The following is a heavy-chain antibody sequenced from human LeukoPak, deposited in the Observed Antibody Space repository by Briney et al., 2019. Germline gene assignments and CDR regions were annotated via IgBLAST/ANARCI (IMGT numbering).Heavy chain of an antibody. Sequence: SGTLSLTCTVSGGSISSSSYYWAWIRQPPGKGLEWIGSIYYSGNTYYNPSLKSRITLSVDTSKNQFSLKLSSVTAADSAVYYCARRNSGNYYGLFDPWGQGTLVTVSS. CDR2: IYYSGNT. J-gene: IGHJ5*02. CDR1: GGSISSSSYY. D-gene: IGHD1-26*01. V-gene: IGHV4-39*01. CDR3: ARRNSGNYYGLFDP.